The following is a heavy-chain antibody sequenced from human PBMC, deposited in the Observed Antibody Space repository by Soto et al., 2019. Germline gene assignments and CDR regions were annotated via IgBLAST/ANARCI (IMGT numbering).Heavy chain of an antibody. CDR3: AREDSSSWKSWLDP. CDR2: IYHSGST. J-gene: IGHJ5*02. Sequence: SETLSLTCAVFGGSISSGGYSWSWIRQPPGKGLEWIGYIYHSGSTYYNPSLKSRVTISVDRSKNQFSLKLSSVTAADTAVYYCAREDSSSWKSWLDPWGQGTLVTVSS. V-gene: IGHV4-30-2*01. D-gene: IGHD6-6*01. CDR1: GGSISSGGYS.